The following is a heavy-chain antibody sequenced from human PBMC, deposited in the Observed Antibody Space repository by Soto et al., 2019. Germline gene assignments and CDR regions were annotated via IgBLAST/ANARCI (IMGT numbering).Heavy chain of an antibody. D-gene: IGHD2-15*01. V-gene: IGHV4-59*01. Sequence: SETLSLTCTVSGGSISSYYWSWIRQPPGKGLEWIGYIYYSGSTNYNPSLKSRVTISVDTSKNQFSLKLSSVTAADTAVYYCARWSNDGDYCSGGSCYSGDGAFDIWGQGTMVTVSS. CDR1: GGSISSYY. CDR3: ARWSNDGDYCSGGSCYSGDGAFDI. CDR2: IYYSGST. J-gene: IGHJ3*02.